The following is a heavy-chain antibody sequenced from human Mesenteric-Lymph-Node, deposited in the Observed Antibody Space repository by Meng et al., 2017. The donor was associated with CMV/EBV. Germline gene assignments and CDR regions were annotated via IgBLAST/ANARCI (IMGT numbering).Heavy chain of an antibody. J-gene: IGHJ6*02. V-gene: IGHV1-18*01. CDR2: ISAYNGNT. CDR1: GYTFTSYG. CDR3: ARGERITIFGVMYGMDV. D-gene: IGHD3-3*01. Sequence: ASVKVSCKASGYTFTSYGISWVRQAPGQGLEWMGWISAYNGNTNYAQKLQGRVTMTTDTSTSTAYMELRSLRSDDTAVYYCARGERITIFGVMYGMDVWGQGTTVTVSS.